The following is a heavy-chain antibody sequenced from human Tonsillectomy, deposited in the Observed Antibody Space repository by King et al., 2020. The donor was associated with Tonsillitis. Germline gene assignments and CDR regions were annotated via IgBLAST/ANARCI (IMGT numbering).Heavy chain of an antibody. CDR1: GFTFSSYS. CDR3: AGRPCTVTRNWFDP. V-gene: IGHV3-21*01. D-gene: IGHD4-17*01. J-gene: IGHJ5*02. CDR2: ISSSSSYI. Sequence: VQLVESGGGLVKSGGSLRLSCAASGFTFSSYSMNWVRQAPGKGLEWVSSISSSSSYIYYADSVKGRFTISRDNAKNSLYLQMNSLRAEDTAVYYCAGRPCTVTRNWFDPWGQGTLVTVSS.